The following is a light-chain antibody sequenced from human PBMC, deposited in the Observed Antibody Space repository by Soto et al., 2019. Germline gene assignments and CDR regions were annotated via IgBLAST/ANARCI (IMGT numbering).Light chain of an antibody. Sequence: DIVITQSPATLTVSPGERATLSCRASQSVSSNLAWYQQKPGQAPRLLIYGASTRAPGFPARFSGSGSGTDFTLTISSLQSEDFAVYYCQQYNNWPWTFGQGTKVDIK. CDR3: QQYNNWPWT. V-gene: IGKV3-15*01. CDR2: GAS. J-gene: IGKJ1*01. CDR1: QSVSSN.